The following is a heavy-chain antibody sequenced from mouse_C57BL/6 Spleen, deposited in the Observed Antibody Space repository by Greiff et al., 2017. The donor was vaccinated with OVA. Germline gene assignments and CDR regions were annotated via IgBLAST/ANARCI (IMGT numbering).Heavy chain of an antibody. J-gene: IGHJ3*01. CDR2: ISGGGGNT. D-gene: IGHD3-2*02. CDR3: ARHEAAQATAWFAY. CDR1: GFTFSSYT. V-gene: IGHV5-9*01. Sequence: EVQLVESGGGLVKPGGSLKLSCAASGFTFSSYTMSWVRQTPEKRLEWVATISGGGGNTYYPDSVKGRFTISRDNAKNTLYLQMSSLRSEDTALYYCARHEAAQATAWFAYWGQGTLVTVSA.